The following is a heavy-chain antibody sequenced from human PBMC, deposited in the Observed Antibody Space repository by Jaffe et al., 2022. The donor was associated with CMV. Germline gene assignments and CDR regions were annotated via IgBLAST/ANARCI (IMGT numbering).Heavy chain of an antibody. CDR3: ARNPSRYYYVTDDAFDI. CDR1: GFTFSSYW. Sequence: EVQLVESGGGLVQPGGSLRLSCAASGFTFSSYWMSWVRQAPGKGLEWVANIKQDGSEKYYVDSVKGRFTISRDNAKNSLYLQMNSLRAEDTAVYYCARNPSRYYYVTDDAFDIWGQGTMVTVSS. CDR2: IKQDGSEK. J-gene: IGHJ3*02. V-gene: IGHV3-7*01. D-gene: IGHD3-10*02.